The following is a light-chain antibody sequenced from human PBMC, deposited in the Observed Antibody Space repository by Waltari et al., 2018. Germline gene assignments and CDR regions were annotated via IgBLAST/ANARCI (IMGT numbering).Light chain of an antibody. CDR1: SSNIGSNV. CDR3: AAWDDKLGGRWE. J-gene: IGLJ2*01. CDR2: RND. V-gene: IGLV1-47*01. Sequence: QSVLTQPPSASGTPGQRVTISCSGSSSNIGSNVVNWYQQVPGTTHKLLIYRNDQRPSGVPDRFSGSKSGTSASLAISGLRSEDEADYYCAAWDDKLGGRWEFGGGTKLTVL.